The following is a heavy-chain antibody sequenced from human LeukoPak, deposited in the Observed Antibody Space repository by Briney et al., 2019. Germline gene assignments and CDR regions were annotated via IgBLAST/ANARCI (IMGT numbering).Heavy chain of an antibody. J-gene: IGHJ3*02. D-gene: IGHD3-22*01. CDR3: ARERLRLAYYYDSSGQPFPPAFDI. Sequence: SETLSLTCTVSGGSISSGGYYWSWIRQHPGKGLEWIGYIYYSGSTYYNPSLKSRVTISVDTSKNQFSLKLSSVTAADTAVYYCARERLRLAYYYDSSGQPFPPAFDIWGQGTMVTVSS. V-gene: IGHV4-31*03. CDR1: GGSISSGGYY. CDR2: IYYSGST.